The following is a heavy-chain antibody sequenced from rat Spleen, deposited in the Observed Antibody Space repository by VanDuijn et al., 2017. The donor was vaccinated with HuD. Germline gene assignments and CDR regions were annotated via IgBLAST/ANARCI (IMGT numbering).Heavy chain of an antibody. J-gene: IGHJ3*01. CDR1: GFTFSDYN. D-gene: IGHD1-7*01. Sequence: EVQLVESGGGLVQPGRSLKLSCAASGFTFSDYNMAWVRQAPKKGLEWVATISCDGSSTYYRDSVKGRFTSSRDNAKSTLYLQMDSLRSEDTATYYCARQGTMGVEGFAYWGQGTLVTVSS. CDR2: ISCDGSST. V-gene: IGHV5-7*01. CDR3: ARQGTMGVEGFAY.